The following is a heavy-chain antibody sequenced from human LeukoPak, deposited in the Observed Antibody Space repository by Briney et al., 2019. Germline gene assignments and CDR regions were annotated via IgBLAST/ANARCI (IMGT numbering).Heavy chain of an antibody. CDR1: GYTFTSYG. CDR3: ASWSSNGVYYFDY. D-gene: IGHD6-13*01. V-gene: IGHV1-18*01. CDR2: ISAYNGNT. Sequence: ASVKVSRKASGYTFTSYGISCVRQAPGQALEWMGWISAYNGNTNYAQKLQGRVTMTTDTSTSTAYMELRSLRSDDTAVYYCASWSSNGVYYFDYWGQGTLVTVSS. J-gene: IGHJ4*02.